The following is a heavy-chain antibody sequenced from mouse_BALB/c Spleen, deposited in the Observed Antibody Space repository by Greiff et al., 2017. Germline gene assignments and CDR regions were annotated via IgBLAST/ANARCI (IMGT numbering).Heavy chain of an antibody. CDR2: ISYSGST. Sequence: EVQGVESGPGLVKPSQSLSLTCTVTGYSITSDYAWNWIRQFPGNKLEWMGYISYSGSTSYNPSLKSRISITRDTSKNQFFLQLNSVTTEDTATYYCATYGNYPFAYWGQGTLVTVSA. J-gene: IGHJ3*01. CDR1: GYSITSDYA. D-gene: IGHD2-10*02. CDR3: ATYGNYPFAY. V-gene: IGHV3-2*02.